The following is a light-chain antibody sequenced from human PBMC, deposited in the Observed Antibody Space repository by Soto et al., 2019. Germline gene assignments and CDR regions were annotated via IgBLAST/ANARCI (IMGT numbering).Light chain of an antibody. CDR3: QQYNSYPRT. CDR1: QSISYW. V-gene: IGKV1-5*01. CDR2: DAS. J-gene: IGKJ5*01. Sequence: IQMTQAPSTLSASVGDRVTITCLASQSISYWLAWYQQKPGKAPKVLIYDASSLESGVPSRFSGSGSGTEFTLTISSLQPDDLATYYCQQYNSYPRTFGQGTRLEIK.